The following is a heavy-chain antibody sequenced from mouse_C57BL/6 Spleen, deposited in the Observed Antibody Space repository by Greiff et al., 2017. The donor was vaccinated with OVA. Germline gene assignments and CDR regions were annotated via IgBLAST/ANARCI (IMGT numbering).Heavy chain of an antibody. J-gene: IGHJ3*01. CDR2: INPNNGGT. V-gene: IGHV1-26*01. D-gene: IGHD1-1*01. Sequence: EVQLQQSGPELVKPGASVKISCKASGYTFTDYYMNWVKQSHGKSLEWIGDINPNNGGTSYNQKFKGKATLTVDKSSSTAYMELRSLTSEDSAVYYCAGYDYYGFAYWGQGTLVTVSA. CDR1: GYTFTDYY. CDR3: AGYDYYGFAY.